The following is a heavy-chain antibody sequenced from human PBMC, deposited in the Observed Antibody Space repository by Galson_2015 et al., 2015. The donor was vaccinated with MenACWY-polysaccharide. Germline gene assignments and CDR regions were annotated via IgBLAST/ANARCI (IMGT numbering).Heavy chain of an antibody. V-gene: IGHV3-23*01. CDR1: GFTFSSYA. J-gene: IGHJ3*02. Sequence: SLRLSCAASGFTFSSYAMSWVRQAPGKGLEWVSAISGSGGSTYYADSVKGRFTISRDNSKNTLYLQMNSLRAEDTAVYYCAKGSYYDFWSGSLNAFDIWGQGTMVTVSS. CDR2: ISGSGGST. CDR3: AKGSYYDFWSGSLNAFDI. D-gene: IGHD3-3*01.